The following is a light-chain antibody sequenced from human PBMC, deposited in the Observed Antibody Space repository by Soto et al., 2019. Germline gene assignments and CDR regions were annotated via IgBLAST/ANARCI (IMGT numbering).Light chain of an antibody. J-gene: IGLJ1*01. V-gene: IGLV1-51*01. Sequence: QPVLTQPPSVSAAPGQKVTISCSGTRSNIGVNYVSWYQQHVPGTVPKLLSYENSQRPSGIPDRFSASKSGTTATLVITGLQTGDEADYYCATWDTSLSGAVFGSGTKVTVL. CDR1: RSNIGVNY. CDR2: ENS. CDR3: ATWDTSLSGAV.